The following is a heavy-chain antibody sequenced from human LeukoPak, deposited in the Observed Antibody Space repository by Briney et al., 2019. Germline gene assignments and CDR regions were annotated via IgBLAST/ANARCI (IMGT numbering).Heavy chain of an antibody. CDR2: LDPESGGT. D-gene: IGHD6-19*01. CDR1: GYTFTGYY. V-gene: IGHV1-2*02. J-gene: IGHJ4*02. CDR3: AVGLDIAMPGKVPTG. Sequence: ASVKVSCKASGYTFTGYYMHWVRQAPGQGPEWMGWLDPESGGTKYAQRFQGRVTMTWDTSISTAYMDLARLRSDDTAVYYCAVGLDIAMPGKVPTGWGQGTLVTVSS.